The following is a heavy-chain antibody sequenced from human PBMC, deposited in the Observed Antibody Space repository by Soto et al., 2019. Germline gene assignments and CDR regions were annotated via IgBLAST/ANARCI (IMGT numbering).Heavy chain of an antibody. V-gene: IGHV3-23*01. J-gene: IGHJ6*02. D-gene: IGHD3-3*01. Sequence: VGSLRLSCAASGFTFSSYAMSWVRQARGKGLEWVSAISGSGGSTYYADSVKGRFTISRDNSKNTLYLQMNSLRAEDTAVYYCAKDGVTIFGVVIGPNYYYGMDVWGQGTTVTVSS. CDR1: GFTFSSYA. CDR2: ISGSGGST. CDR3: AKDGVTIFGVVIGPNYYYGMDV.